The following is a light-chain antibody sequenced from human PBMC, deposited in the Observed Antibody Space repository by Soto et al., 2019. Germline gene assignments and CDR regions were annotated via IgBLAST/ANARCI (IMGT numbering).Light chain of an antibody. CDR3: QQYNHWLPLT. V-gene: IGKV3-15*01. Sequence: EIVMTQSPATLSVSPGESATLSCRASQSVSNNLAWYQQRPGQAPRLLIYGASTRATGIAARFRGSGSGTEFTLTISSLLSEDFGVYYCQQYNHWLPLTFGGGTKVEIK. J-gene: IGKJ4*01. CDR2: GAS. CDR1: QSVSNN.